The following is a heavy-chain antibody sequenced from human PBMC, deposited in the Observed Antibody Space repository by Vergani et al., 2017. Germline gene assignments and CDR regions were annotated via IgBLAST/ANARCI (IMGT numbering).Heavy chain of an antibody. Sequence: QVQLQQWGAGLLKPSETLSLTCAVYGGPFSGYYWSWIRQPPGKGLEWIGEINHSGSTNYNPSLKSRVTISVDTSKNQFSLRLSSVTAADTAVYYCARGRLERRYCSGGSCYPNWYFDLWGRGTLVTVSS. V-gene: IGHV4-34*01. CDR2: INHSGST. J-gene: IGHJ2*01. CDR3: ARGRLERRYCSGGSCYPNWYFDL. D-gene: IGHD2-15*01. CDR1: GGPFSGYY.